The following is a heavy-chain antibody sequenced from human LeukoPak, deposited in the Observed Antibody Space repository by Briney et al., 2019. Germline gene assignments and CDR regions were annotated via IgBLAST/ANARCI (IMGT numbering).Heavy chain of an antibody. Sequence: PSETLSLTCAVSGYSISSGYYWGWIRQPPGKGLEWIGSIYHSGSTYYNPSLKSRVTISVDTSKNQFSLKLSSVTAADTAVYYCARGTATVITYYYYYMDVWGKGTMVTVSS. CDR1: GYSISSGYY. V-gene: IGHV4-38-2*01. CDR2: IYHSGST. J-gene: IGHJ6*03. D-gene: IGHD4-11*01. CDR3: ARGTATVITYYYYYMDV.